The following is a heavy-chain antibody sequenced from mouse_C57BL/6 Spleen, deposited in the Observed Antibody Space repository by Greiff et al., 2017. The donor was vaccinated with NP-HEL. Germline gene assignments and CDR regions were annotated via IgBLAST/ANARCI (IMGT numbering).Heavy chain of an antibody. CDR3: ARRGEGAMDY. CDR1: GYAFSSSW. J-gene: IGHJ4*01. V-gene: IGHV1-82*01. CDR2: IYPGDGDT. Sequence: QVQLKQSGPELVKPGASVKISCKASGYAFSSSWMNWVKQRPGKGLEWIGRIYPGDGDTNYNGKFKGKATLTADKSSSTAYMQLSSLTSEDSAVCFCARRGEGAMDYWGQGTSVTVSS.